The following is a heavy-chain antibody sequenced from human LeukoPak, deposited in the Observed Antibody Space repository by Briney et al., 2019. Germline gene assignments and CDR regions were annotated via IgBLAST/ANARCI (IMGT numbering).Heavy chain of an antibody. CDR1: GFKFSSYS. CDR2: ISSSGFTI. CDR3: ARGDYGGPSGMNLQH. D-gene: IGHD4-23*01. Sequence: GGSLRLSCAASGFKFSSYSMSWVRQAPGKGLAWVSCISSSGFTIYYSDFVNGRFTISRDNANNSLYMQMSSLRAEDTAVYYCARGDYGGPSGMNLQHWGQGTLVTVSS. J-gene: IGHJ1*01. V-gene: IGHV3-48*01.